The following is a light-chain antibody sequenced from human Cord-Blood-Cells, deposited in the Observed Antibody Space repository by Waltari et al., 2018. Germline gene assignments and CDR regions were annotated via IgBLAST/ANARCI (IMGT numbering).Light chain of an antibody. CDR3: QQYDNRPPT. V-gene: IGKV1-33*01. Sequence: DIQMTQSPSSLSASVGDRVTITCQASQDISNYLNWYQQKPGKAPKLLIYDASNLETGVPARFSGSGSGTDFTFTISSLQPEDIATYYWQQYDNRPPTFGGGTKVEIK. CDR2: DAS. CDR1: QDISNY. J-gene: IGKJ4*01.